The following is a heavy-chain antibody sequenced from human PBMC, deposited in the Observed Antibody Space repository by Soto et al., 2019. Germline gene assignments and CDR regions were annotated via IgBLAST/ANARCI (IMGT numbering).Heavy chain of an antibody. Sequence: ASVKVSCKVSGYTFTELSMHWVRQAPGKGLEWMGGFDPEDGETIYAQKFQGRVTMTEDTSTDTAYMELSSLRSEDTAVYYCATGSLRGFWSGIPRAFDIWGQGTMVTVSS. CDR2: FDPEDGET. V-gene: IGHV1-24*01. CDR3: ATGSLRGFWSGIPRAFDI. CDR1: GYTFTELS. J-gene: IGHJ3*02. D-gene: IGHD3-3*01.